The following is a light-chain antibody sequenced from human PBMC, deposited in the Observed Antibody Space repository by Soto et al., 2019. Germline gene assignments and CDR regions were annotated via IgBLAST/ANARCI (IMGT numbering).Light chain of an antibody. CDR1: QSLFNLFRNRNC. Sequence: EIVMNQSPDSLAVSLGDTVTINRKSSQSLFNLFRNRNCFAWYQQKAGQPPRLIMYWASVRESGVPDRFSGGESGTEFTLTIICLQAEDVSVYYCQQYFTTPHTFGQGTKLEIK. J-gene: IGKJ2*01. CDR3: QQYFTTPHT. CDR2: WAS. V-gene: IGKV4-1*01.